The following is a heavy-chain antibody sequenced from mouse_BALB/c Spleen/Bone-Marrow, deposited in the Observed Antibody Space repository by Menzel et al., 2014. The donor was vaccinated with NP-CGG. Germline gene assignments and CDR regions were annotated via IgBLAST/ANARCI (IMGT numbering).Heavy chain of an antibody. Sequence: VHLVESGPGLVAPSQSLSITCTVSGFSLTGYSVHWVRQPPGKGLEWLGVIWAGGSTNYNSALMSRLSISKDNSKSQVFLKMSSLQTDDTAMFYCARDDDSYAMDYWGQGTSVTVSS. J-gene: IGHJ4*01. CDR1: GFSLTGYS. D-gene: IGHD2-3*01. V-gene: IGHV2-9*02. CDR2: IWAGGST. CDR3: ARDDDSYAMDY.